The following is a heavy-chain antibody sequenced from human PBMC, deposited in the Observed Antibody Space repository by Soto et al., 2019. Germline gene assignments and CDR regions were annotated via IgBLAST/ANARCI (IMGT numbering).Heavy chain of an antibody. Sequence: ASLKVSCKASGYTFTSYGISWVRRAPGQGLEWMGWISAYNGNTNYAQKLQGRVTMTTDTSTSTAYMELRSLRSDDTAVYYCASSNLYSSSGDYWGQGTLVTVSS. V-gene: IGHV1-18*01. CDR1: GYTFTSYG. CDR3: ASSNLYSSSGDY. CDR2: ISAYNGNT. D-gene: IGHD6-6*01. J-gene: IGHJ4*02.